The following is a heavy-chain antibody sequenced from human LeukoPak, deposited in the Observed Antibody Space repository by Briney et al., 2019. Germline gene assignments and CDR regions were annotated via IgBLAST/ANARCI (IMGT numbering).Heavy chain of an antibody. CDR3: ARESCSSTSCYLRYYYGMDV. D-gene: IGHD2-2*01. CDR1: GGSISSSNW. CDR2: IYHSGST. Sequence: SETLSLTCAVSGGSISSSNWWSWVRQPPGKGLEWIGEIYHSGSTNYNPSLKSRVTISVDKSKNQFSLKLSSVTAADTAVYYCARESCSSTSCYLRYYYGMDVWGQGTTVTVSS. J-gene: IGHJ6*02. V-gene: IGHV4-4*02.